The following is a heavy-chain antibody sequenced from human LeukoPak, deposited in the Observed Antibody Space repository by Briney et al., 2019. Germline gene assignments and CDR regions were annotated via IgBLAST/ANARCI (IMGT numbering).Heavy chain of an antibody. Sequence: GGSLRLSCAASGFTFSSYWMHWVRQAPGKGLVWVSRINPDGSSTSYADSVKGRFTISRDNAKNTLYLQVNSLRAEDTAVYYCGRDGRAWNYDYYYYMDVWGKGTTVTVSS. CDR3: GRDGRAWNYDYYYYMDV. V-gene: IGHV3-74*01. CDR2: INPDGSST. D-gene: IGHD1-1*01. J-gene: IGHJ6*03. CDR1: GFTFSSYW.